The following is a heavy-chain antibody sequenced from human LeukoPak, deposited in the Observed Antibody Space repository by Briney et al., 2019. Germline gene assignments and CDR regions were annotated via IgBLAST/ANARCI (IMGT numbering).Heavy chain of an antibody. D-gene: IGHD3-16*01. V-gene: IGHV4-39*01. J-gene: IGHJ4*02. CDR2: IYHSGST. Sequence: SETLSLTCTVSGGSISSGTYYWGWIRQPPGKGLEWIGSIYHSGSTYYNPSLKSRVTISVDTSKNQFSLKLSSVTAADTAVYYCARPAFGGVIFFFDYWGQGTLVTVSS. CDR1: GGSISSGTYY. CDR3: ARPAFGGVIFFFDY.